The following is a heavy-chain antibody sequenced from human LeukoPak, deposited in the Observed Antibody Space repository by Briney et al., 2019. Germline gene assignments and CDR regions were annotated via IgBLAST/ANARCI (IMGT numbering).Heavy chain of an antibody. D-gene: IGHD1-26*01. CDR2: ISGSGGST. CDR3: ARDASGSSSASTFDY. J-gene: IGHJ4*02. V-gene: IGHV3-23*01. Sequence: GGSLRLSCAASGFTFSSYAMSWVRQAPGKGLEWVSAISGSGGSTYYADSVKGRFTISRDNSKNTLYLQMNSLRAEDTAVYYCARDASGSSSASTFDYWGQGTLVTVSS. CDR1: GFTFSSYA.